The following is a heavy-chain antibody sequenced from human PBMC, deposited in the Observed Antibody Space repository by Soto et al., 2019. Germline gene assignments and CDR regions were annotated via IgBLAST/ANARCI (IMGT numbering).Heavy chain of an antibody. V-gene: IGHV1-8*01. D-gene: IGHD1-26*01. Sequence: QGQLLQSGAEVREPGASVKVSCKVFGYSFTILEINWVRQTAGQGLEWMGWMQPSTGRTGYAQKFQGRVTMTRDTSINTAYMELTTLTSDDTAFYYCARGVSAGVDYWGQGTLVTVSS. CDR1: GYSFTILE. CDR2: MQPSTGRT. CDR3: ARGVSAGVDY. J-gene: IGHJ4*02.